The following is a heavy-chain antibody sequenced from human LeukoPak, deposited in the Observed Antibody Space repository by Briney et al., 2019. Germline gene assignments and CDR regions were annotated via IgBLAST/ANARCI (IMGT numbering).Heavy chain of an antibody. J-gene: IGHJ4*02. V-gene: IGHV1-3*01. CDR3: ARDRSSGWSRLDY. Sequence: ASVKVSCKASGYTFTSYAMHWARQAPGQRLEWMGWINAGNGNTKYSQKFQGRVTITRDTSASTAYMELSSLRSEDTAVYYCARDRSSGWSRLDYWGQGTLVTVSS. D-gene: IGHD6-19*01. CDR2: INAGNGNT. CDR1: GYTFTSYA.